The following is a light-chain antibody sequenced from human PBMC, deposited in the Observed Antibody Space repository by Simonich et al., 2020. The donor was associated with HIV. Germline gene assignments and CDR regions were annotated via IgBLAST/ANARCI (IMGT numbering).Light chain of an antibody. CDR2: LGS. V-gene: IGKV2-28*01. J-gene: IGKJ5*01. CDR3: MQALQTPPA. CDR1: QSLLHSNGYNY. Sequence: DIVMTQSPLSLPVTPGEPASISCRSSQSLLHSNGYNYLDWYLQKPGQSPQLLIYLGSNPASRGPGRVRGQGTGTGFTMKISRREAEDVGVYYCMQALQTPPAFGQGTRLEIK.